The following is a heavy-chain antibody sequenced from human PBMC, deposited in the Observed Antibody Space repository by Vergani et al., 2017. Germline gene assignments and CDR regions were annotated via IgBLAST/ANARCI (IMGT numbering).Heavy chain of an antibody. D-gene: IGHD4-17*01. CDR3: AKDLSYGTAWPLFDS. CDR1: GFSFRGHG. Sequence: QVHLVESGGGVVQPGRSLTLSCVASGFSFRGHGMHWVRQAPGKGLEWVAMISYDGDRRDYGDFAKGRFTISRDSSKTVYLQMNSLRVEDTAMYFFAKDLSYGTAWPLFDSRGQGTLVTVSS. V-gene: IGHV3-30*18. J-gene: IGHJ4*02. CDR2: ISYDGDRR.